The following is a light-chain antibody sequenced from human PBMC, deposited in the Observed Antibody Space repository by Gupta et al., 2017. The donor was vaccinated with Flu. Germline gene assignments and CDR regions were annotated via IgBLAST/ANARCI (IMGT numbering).Light chain of an antibody. CDR2: GTS. CDR3: HQNGSSLCT. V-gene: IGKV3-20*01. Sequence: EIVLTQSPGTLSLYPGERATLSCRPSQTVSSSYLAWYQQKPGQAPRLLIYGTSGRATGIPDRFSGGGCGTEFTLTISRLEPEEFAVYYCHQNGSSLCTFGQGTKLEVK. J-gene: IGKJ2*02. CDR1: QTVSSSY.